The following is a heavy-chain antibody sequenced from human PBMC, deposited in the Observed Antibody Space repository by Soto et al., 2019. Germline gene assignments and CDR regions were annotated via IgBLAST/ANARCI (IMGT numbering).Heavy chain of an antibody. J-gene: IGHJ4*02. D-gene: IGHD3-22*01. CDR3: AKDWTYDSSGYQDYFDY. CDR1: GFTFSSYV. Sequence: PGGSLRLSCAASGFTFSSYVMSWVRQAPGKGLEWVSSISASGGSTYYADSVKGRFTISRDNSKNTLFLQLNSLRAEDTAVYYCAKDWTYDSSGYQDYFDYWGQGSLVTSPQ. CDR2: ISASGGST. V-gene: IGHV3-23*01.